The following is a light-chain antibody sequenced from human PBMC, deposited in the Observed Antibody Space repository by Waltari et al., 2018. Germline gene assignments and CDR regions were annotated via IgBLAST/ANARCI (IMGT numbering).Light chain of an antibody. J-gene: IGKJ2*01. CDR3: QQYGSSIMYT. CDR1: QSLTKYY. V-gene: IGKV3-20*01. CDR2: GAS. Sequence: IVLTQSPGTLSLSPGETATLPGRASQSLTKYYLAWYQQKPGQAPRLLIYGASRRAAGIPERFSGSGSGTDFTLTISRLGPEDFAMYYCQQYGSSIMYTFGQGTKLEIK.